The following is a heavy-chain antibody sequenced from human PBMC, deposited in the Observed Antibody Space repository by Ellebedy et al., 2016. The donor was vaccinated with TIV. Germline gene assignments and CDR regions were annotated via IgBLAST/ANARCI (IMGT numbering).Heavy chain of an antibody. J-gene: IGHJ3*02. CDR2: INAGNGNT. D-gene: IGHD2-2*01. CDR1: GYTFTSYA. V-gene: IGHV1-3*01. CDR3: ARGGRIFVVVPAAPGRDAFDI. Sequence: ASVKVSXKASGYTFTSYAMHWVRQAPGQRLEWMGWINAGNGNTKYSQKFQGRVTITRDTSASTAYMELSSLRSEDTAVYYCARGGRIFVVVPAAPGRDAFDIWGQGTMVTVSS.